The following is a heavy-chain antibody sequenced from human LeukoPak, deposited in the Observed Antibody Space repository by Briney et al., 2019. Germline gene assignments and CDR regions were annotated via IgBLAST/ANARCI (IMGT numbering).Heavy chain of an antibody. CDR1: GFTFSTYT. Sequence: PGGSLRLSCAASGFTFSTYTVSWVRQAPGQGLECVSTIRGSGDKTYYADSVKGRFTISRDNSKNTLYLQMNSLRAEDTAVYYCAKDRAYDYTPVGYWGQGTLVTVSS. J-gene: IGHJ4*02. CDR3: AKDRAYDYTPVGY. V-gene: IGHV3-23*01. CDR2: IRGSGDKT. D-gene: IGHD3-16*01.